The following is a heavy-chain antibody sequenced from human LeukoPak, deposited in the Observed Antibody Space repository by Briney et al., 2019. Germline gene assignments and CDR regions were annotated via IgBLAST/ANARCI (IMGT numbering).Heavy chain of an antibody. J-gene: IGHJ6*03. CDR2: TYYRSKWYN. CDR1: GDSVSSNSAA. D-gene: IGHD4-23*01. V-gene: IGHV6-1*01. CDR3: ARGMVKINYYMDV. Sequence: SQTLSLTCAISGDSVSSNSAAWNWIRQSPSRGLEWLGRTYYRSKWYNDYTVSIRSRITINPDTSKNQFSLQLNSVTPEDTAVYYCARGMVKINYYMDVWGKGTTVTVSS.